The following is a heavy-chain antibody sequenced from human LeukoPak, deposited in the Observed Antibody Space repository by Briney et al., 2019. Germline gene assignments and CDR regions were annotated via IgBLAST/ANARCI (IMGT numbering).Heavy chain of an antibody. J-gene: IGHJ4*02. CDR2: INHSGST. Sequence: SETLSLTCAVCGGSFSGYYWSWIRQPPGKGLEWIGEINHSGSTNYNPSLKSRVTISVDTSKNQFSLKLSSVTAADTAVYYCARGREIAARYFDYWGQGTLVTVSS. CDR3: ARGREIAARYFDY. D-gene: IGHD6-6*01. V-gene: IGHV4-34*01. CDR1: GGSFSGYY.